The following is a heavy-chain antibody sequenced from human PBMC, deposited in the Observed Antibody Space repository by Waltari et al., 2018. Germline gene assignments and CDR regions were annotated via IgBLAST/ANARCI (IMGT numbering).Heavy chain of an antibody. Sequence: EVQLVESGGGLVQPGGSLRLSCAASGFNFSNYEMNWVRQAPGKGLGWVLYISPSGSTTHDADSVEGRFTGSRDNAKNALYLQMNSLRADDTAVYYCARIGVDFWSGHYYYYYEMDVWGQGTTVTVSS. D-gene: IGHD3-3*01. CDR2: ISPSGSTT. CDR3: ARIGVDFWSGHYYYYYEMDV. CDR1: GFNFSNYE. V-gene: IGHV3-48*03. J-gene: IGHJ6*02.